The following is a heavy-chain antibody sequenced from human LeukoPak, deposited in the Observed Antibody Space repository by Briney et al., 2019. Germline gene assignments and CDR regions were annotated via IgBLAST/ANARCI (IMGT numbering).Heavy chain of an antibody. D-gene: IGHD3-10*01. J-gene: IGHJ3*02. CDR3: AKSYYYGSGDYSLTAFDI. V-gene: IGHV3-23*01. CDR2: ISDSAGTT. Sequence: GGSLRLSCTASGFTFSRYDMSWVRQAPGKGLEWVSGISDSAGTTYYADSVKGRFSISRDNSKNTLNLQMNSLRAEDTAVYYCAKSYYYGSGDYSLTAFDIWGQGTMVTVSS. CDR1: GFTFSRYD.